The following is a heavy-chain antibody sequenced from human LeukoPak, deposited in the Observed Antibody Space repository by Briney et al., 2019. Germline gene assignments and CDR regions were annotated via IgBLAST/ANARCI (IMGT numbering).Heavy chain of an antibody. Sequence: GGSLRLSCAASGSTFSSYSMNWVRQAPGKGLEWVSSISSSSSYIYYADSVKGRFTISRDNAKNSLYLQMNSLRAEDTAVYYCARNSSYYGSFDYWGQGTLVTVSS. CDR3: ARNSSYYGSFDY. CDR2: ISSSSSYI. V-gene: IGHV3-21*01. J-gene: IGHJ4*02. CDR1: GSTFSSYS. D-gene: IGHD3-10*01.